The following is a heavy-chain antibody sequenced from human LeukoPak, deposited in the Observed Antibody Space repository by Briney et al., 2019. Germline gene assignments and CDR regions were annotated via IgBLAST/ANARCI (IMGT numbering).Heavy chain of an antibody. CDR2: IYYSGST. J-gene: IGHJ4*02. D-gene: IGHD1-26*01. Sequence: SETLSLTCTVSGGSISSYYWSWIRQPPGKGLGWVGYIYYSGSTNYNPSLKSRVTISVDTSKNQFSLKLSSVTAADTAVYYCARERGIVGATTADYWGQGTLVTVSS. V-gene: IGHV4-59*01. CDR3: ARERGIVGATTADY. CDR1: GGSISSYY.